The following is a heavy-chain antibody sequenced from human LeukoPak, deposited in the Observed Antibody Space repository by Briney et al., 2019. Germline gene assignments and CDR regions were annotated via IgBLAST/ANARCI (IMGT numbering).Heavy chain of an antibody. CDR2: ISAYNGNT. D-gene: IGHD2-15*01. CDR1: GYTFTSYG. Sequence: AASVKVSCKASGYTFTSYGISWVRQAPGQGLEWMGWISAYNGNTNYAQKLQGRVTMTTDTSTSTAYMELRSLRSDDTAVYYCARAYCSGGSCYNHPPFDYWGQGTLVTVSS. J-gene: IGHJ4*02. V-gene: IGHV1-18*01. CDR3: ARAYCSGGSCYNHPPFDY.